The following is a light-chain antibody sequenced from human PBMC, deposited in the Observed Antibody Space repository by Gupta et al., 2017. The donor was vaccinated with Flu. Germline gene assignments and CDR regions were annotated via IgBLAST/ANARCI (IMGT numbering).Light chain of an antibody. J-gene: IGKJ1*01. CDR3: QQYKKGPRT. CDR2: GAS. CDR1: ESISSN. Sequence: PDTLSVSPGERATLSCRSSESISSNLAWYQQKPGQAPRLLIFGASTRANGIPAGFSGSGSGTEFTLTISSLQSEDFAVYYCQQYKKGPRTFGQGTKVEIK. V-gene: IGKV3-15*01.